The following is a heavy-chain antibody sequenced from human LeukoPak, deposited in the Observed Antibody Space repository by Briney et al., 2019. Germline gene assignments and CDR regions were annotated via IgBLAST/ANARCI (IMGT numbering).Heavy chain of an antibody. J-gene: IGHJ6*02. V-gene: IGHV1-18*01. D-gene: IGHD4-11*01. CDR2: ISGYNGNT. Sequence: VQSGADVKKPGATVKVSCKASGYTFSNYGITWLRQAPGQGLECMGWISGYNGNTNYAQRLQDRVTMTTDTSTSTAYMELRSLRSDDTAVYYCAGFMTTINLFNYYTMDVWGQGTTVTVSS. CDR3: AGFMTTINLFNYYTMDV. CDR1: GYTFSNYG.